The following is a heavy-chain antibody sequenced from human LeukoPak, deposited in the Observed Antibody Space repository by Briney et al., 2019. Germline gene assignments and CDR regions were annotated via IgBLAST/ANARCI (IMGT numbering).Heavy chain of an antibody. V-gene: IGHV3-23*01. J-gene: IGHJ4*02. Sequence: GGSLRLSCAGPGFGYIFSTYSMTWVRQAPGKGLEWVSAIGVGDSSTYYADSVKGRFTISRDNSQNTLYLQMNSLRAEDTAVYYCAKDRTWIGGQGTLVTVSS. D-gene: IGHD5-12*01. CDR1: GFGYIFSTYS. CDR3: AKDRTWI. CDR2: IGVGDSST.